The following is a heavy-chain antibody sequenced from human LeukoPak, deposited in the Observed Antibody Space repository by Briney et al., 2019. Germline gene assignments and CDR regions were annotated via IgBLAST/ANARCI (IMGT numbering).Heavy chain of an antibody. CDR1: GSTFSDHY. Sequence: PGGSLRLSCAASGSTFSDHYMDWVRQAPGKGLEWVGRARNKANSYTTEYAASVKGRFTISRDESKNSLYLQMNSLKTEDTGVYYCAGQNSGTEGSFDYWGQGTLVTVSS. CDR2: ARNKANSYTT. J-gene: IGHJ4*02. D-gene: IGHD5-12*01. V-gene: IGHV3-72*01. CDR3: AGQNSGTEGSFDY.